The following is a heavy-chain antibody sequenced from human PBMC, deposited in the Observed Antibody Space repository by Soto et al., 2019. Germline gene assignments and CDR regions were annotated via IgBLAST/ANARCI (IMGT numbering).Heavy chain of an antibody. D-gene: IGHD1-26*01. V-gene: IGHV3-30*03. J-gene: IGHJ4*02. CDR1: GFTFSSYG. CDR2: ISYDGSNK. Sequence: QVQLVESGGGVVQPGRSLRLSCAASGFTFSSYGMHWVRQAPGKGLEWVAVISYDGSNKYYADSVKGRFTISRDNSKNTLYLQMNCLRAEDTAVYSCATDRGGSYDWGQGTLVTVSS. CDR3: ATDRGGSYD.